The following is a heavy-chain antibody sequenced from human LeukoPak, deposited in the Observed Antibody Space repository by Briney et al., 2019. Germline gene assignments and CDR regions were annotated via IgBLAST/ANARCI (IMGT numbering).Heavy chain of an antibody. CDR1: GFTFGTYE. CDR2: ISISGSTI. Sequence: GGSLRLSCAASGFTFGTYEMNWVRQAPGKGLEWVSFISISGSTIYYADSVKGRFTISRDNAKNSLYLQMNSLRAEDTAVYYCARVHYFYGGNSEVYFDYWGQGTLVTVSS. CDR3: ARVHYFYGGNSEVYFDY. V-gene: IGHV3-48*03. D-gene: IGHD4-23*01. J-gene: IGHJ4*02.